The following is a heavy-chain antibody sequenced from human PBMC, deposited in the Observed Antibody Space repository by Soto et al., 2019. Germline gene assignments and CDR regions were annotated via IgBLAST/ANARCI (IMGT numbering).Heavy chain of an antibody. CDR1: GYTFTGYY. Sequence: QVQLVQSGAEVKKPGASVKVSCKASGYTFTGYYMHWVRQAPGQGLEWMGWINPNSGGTNYAQIFQGWFTMTRDTSISTAYMELSRLRSDDTAVYYCARGESGNWNLFDYWGQGTLVTVSS. J-gene: IGHJ4*02. CDR2: INPNSGGT. CDR3: ARGESGNWNLFDY. V-gene: IGHV1-2*04. D-gene: IGHD1-20*01.